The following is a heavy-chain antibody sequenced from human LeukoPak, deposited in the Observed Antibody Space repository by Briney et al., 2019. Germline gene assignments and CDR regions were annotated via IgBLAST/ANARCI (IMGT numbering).Heavy chain of an antibody. Sequence: GGSLRLSCAAFKFTFITDGMHWVRQAQGKGLEWVAFLRYDGSNKYYADSVKGRFTISRDNSKNTPYLQMNSLRAEDTAVYYCAKEIWPTVTSPGRTYFDYWGQGTLVTVSS. V-gene: IGHV3-30*02. D-gene: IGHD4-17*01. CDR2: LRYDGSNK. CDR1: KFTFITDG. CDR3: AKEIWPTVTSPGRTYFDY. J-gene: IGHJ4*02.